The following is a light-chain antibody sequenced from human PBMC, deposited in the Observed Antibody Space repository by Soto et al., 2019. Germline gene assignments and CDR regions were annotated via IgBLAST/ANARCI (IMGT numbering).Light chain of an antibody. CDR2: WAS. J-gene: IGKJ1*01. CDR1: QSVLYSSNNKNY. V-gene: IGKV4-1*01. Sequence: DIVMTQSPDSLAVSLGERATINCKSSQSVLYSSNNKNYLAWYQQKPGQPPKLLIYWASTRESGVPDRFSGSGSGTDFTLTISSLQAGDVAVYYCQQYDSTPRTFGQGTKVEIK. CDR3: QQYDSTPRT.